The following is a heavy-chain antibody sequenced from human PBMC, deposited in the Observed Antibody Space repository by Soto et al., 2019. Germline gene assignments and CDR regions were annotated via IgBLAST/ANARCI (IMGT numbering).Heavy chain of an antibody. J-gene: IGHJ6*02. CDR1: GFTFRSCA. Sequence: PGGSLRHSWAASGFTFRSCAMVWVRQAPGKGLEWVSDIIDSGASTYYADSVKGRFTISRDNSKSTLYLQMNSLRAEDTALYYCAKGRSYYYYYGVDVWGQGTTVTVSS. CDR2: IIDSGAST. V-gene: IGHV3-23*01. CDR3: AKGRSYYYYYGVDV.